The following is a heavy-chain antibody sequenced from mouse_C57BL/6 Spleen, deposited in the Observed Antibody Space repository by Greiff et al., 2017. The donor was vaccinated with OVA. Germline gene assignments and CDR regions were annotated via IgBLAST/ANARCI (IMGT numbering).Heavy chain of an antibody. CDR1: GYTFTSYW. CDR3: ASGSSSLAY. Sequence: QVQLQQSGAELVRPGSSVKLSCKASGYTFTSYWMHWVKQRPIQGLEWIGNIDPSDSETHYNQKFKDKATLTVDKSSSTAYMQLSSLTSEDSAVYYCASGSSSLAYWGQGTLVTVSA. CDR2: IDPSDSET. D-gene: IGHD1-1*01. V-gene: IGHV1-52*01. J-gene: IGHJ3*01.